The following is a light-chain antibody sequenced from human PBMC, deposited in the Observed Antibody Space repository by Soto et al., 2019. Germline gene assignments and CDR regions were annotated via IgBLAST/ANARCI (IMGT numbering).Light chain of an antibody. V-gene: IGLV2-14*01. J-gene: IGLJ3*02. Sequence: QSVLTQPASVSGSPGQSITISCTGTSSDVGGYNYVSWYQQHPGKAPKLMIYEVSNRPSGVSNRCSGSKSGNTGSLTISGLQAEDEADYNCSSYTSSSTLVFGGGTEVTVL. CDR1: SSDVGGYNY. CDR3: SSYTSSSTLV. CDR2: EVS.